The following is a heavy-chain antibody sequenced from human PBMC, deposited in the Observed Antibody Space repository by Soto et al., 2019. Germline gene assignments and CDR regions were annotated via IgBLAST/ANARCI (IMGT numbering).Heavy chain of an antibody. J-gene: IGHJ3*02. D-gene: IGHD6-25*01. V-gene: IGHV4-30-4*01. CDR3: AGEPKGGPAAGAIEI. Sequence: QVQLQESGPGLVKPSQTLSLTCTVSGGSISSGDYYWTWIRQPPGKGLEWIGFIFYTESPYYNPSLKCRLAMSVDTSKNQFSLNLTSVTAADTAVYFCAGEPKGGPAAGAIEIWGQGTMVTVSS. CDR2: IFYTESP. CDR1: GGSISSGDYY.